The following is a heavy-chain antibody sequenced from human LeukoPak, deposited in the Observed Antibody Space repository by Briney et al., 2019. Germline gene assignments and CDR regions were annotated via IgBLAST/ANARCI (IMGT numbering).Heavy chain of an antibody. V-gene: IGHV4-61*02. D-gene: IGHD6-13*01. CDR2: IHNSGST. Sequence: SETLSLTCTVSGGSISSGLYYWNWIRQPAGKGLEWIGRIHNSGSTNYNPSLKSRVTISLHPSKNQFSLKLPSVTAADSAVYYCATSSWLRDANSDYWGQGTLVTVSS. CDR3: ATSSWLRDANSDY. J-gene: IGHJ4*02. CDR1: GGSISSGLYY.